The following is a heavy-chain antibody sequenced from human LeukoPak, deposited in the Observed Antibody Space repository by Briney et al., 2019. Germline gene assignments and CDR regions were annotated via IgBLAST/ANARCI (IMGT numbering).Heavy chain of an antibody. D-gene: IGHD3-22*01. CDR2: IIPIFGTA. J-gene: IGHJ4*02. V-gene: IGHV1-69*06. Sequence: SVKVSCKASGGTFSSYAISWVRQAPGQGLEWMGGIIPIFGTANYAQKFQGRVTITADKSTSTAYMELNSLRAEDTAVYYCARDLYRIVVVPHYFDYWGQGTLVTVSS. CDR1: GGTFSSYA. CDR3: ARDLYRIVVVPHYFDY.